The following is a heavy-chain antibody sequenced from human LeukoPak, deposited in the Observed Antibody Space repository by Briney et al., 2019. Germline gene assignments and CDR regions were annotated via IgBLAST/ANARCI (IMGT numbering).Heavy chain of an antibody. CDR3: ARHTTYYDYVWGSYRLHYFDN. CDR1: GDSISSSSYY. CDR2: IFYSGTT. J-gene: IGHJ4*02. V-gene: IGHV4-39*01. Sequence: KPPETLSLTCSVSGDSISSSSYYWGWIRQPPGKGLEWIGSIFYSGTTYYNPSLKSRLTISVDTSRNQFSLKLSSVTAADTAVYYCARHTTYYDYVWGSYRLHYFDNWGQGTLVTVSS. D-gene: IGHD3-16*02.